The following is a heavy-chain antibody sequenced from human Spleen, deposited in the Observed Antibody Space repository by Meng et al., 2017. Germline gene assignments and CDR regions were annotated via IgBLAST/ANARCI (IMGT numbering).Heavy chain of an antibody. CDR2: IDPKNGDT. J-gene: IGHJ4*02. CDR1: GYNFPDYY. V-gene: IGHV1-2*06. Sequence: ASVKVSCKPSGYNFPDYYIHWLRQAPGQGLEWMGRIDPKNGDTHYAQKFQGRVTMTGDTSISTAYMELSGLRSDDTAMYYCARDEDISAAGKLFGDYWGQGTLVTVSS. D-gene: IGHD6-13*01. CDR3: ARDEDISAAGKLFGDY.